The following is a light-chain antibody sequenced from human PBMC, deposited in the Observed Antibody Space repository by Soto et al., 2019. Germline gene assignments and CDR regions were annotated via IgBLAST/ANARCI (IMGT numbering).Light chain of an antibody. CDR1: RSVSSNY. CDR3: QQYDGSIT. V-gene: IGKV3-20*01. J-gene: IGKJ5*01. CDR2: GAS. Sequence: EIVLTQSPDTLSLSPGESVTLSCRASRSVSSNYIAWYQQKPGRAPRLLISGASNRATGIPDRFSGSGSGTDFTLTISRLEPEDFAVFYCQQYDGSITFGQGTRLDIE.